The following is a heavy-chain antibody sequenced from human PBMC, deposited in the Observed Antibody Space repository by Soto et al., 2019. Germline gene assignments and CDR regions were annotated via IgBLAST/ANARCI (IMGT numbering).Heavy chain of an antibody. Sequence: QVQLVQSGAEVKKPGSSVKLSCKASGGSLRSFSINWVRQAPGQGPEWMGAFTPMFGQATYSQKFQGRVTIAADEPTNTAYMEMSSLSSEDTATYYCARDFGAMSWFDIWGQGTLVSVSS. J-gene: IGHJ5*02. D-gene: IGHD1-26*01. CDR3: ARDFGAMSWFDI. V-gene: IGHV1-69*01. CDR1: GGSLRSFS. CDR2: FTPMFGQA.